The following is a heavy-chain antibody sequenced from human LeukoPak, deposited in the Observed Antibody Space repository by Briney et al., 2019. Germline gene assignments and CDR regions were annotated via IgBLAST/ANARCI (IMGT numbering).Heavy chain of an antibody. CDR1: GYTFNRFG. CDR2: ISAYDGNT. D-gene: IGHD6-13*01. CDR3: ARDKVIATAGTPNWFDP. Sequence: ASVKVSCKASGYTFNRFGISWVRQAPGQGLEWLGWISAYDGNTNYAQNVQGRVTMTTDTSTSTAYMELRSLRYDDTAVYYCARDKVIATAGTPNWFDPWGQGTLVTASS. V-gene: IGHV1-18*01. J-gene: IGHJ5*02.